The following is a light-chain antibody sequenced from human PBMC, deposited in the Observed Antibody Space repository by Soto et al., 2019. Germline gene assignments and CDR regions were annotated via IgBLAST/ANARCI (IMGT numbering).Light chain of an antibody. J-gene: IGKJ5*01. CDR1: QGISTY. CDR3: LQYSTYPIT. Sequence: DIQMTQSPSSLSASVGERVTIICRASQGISTYLAWSQQKPGKAPKSLIYDASSLRSGVPSKFSGSGFGTEFTLTISSLQREDFATYYCLQYSTYPITFGQGTRLEIK. V-gene: IGKV1-16*02. CDR2: DAS.